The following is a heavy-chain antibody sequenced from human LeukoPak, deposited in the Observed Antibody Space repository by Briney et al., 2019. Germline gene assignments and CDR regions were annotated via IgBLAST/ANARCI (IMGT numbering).Heavy chain of an antibody. J-gene: IGHJ2*01. CDR1: GGSISSGDYF. Sequence: SETLSLTCNVSGGSISSGDYFWSWIRQPPGKGLEWIGYIYYSGSAYYSPSLRSRFTISVDTSENQFSLKLSSVTATDTAGYYCARAEVTAGTKYFDLWGRGTLVTVSS. CDR3: ARAEVTAGTKYFDL. D-gene: IGHD6-19*01. CDR2: IYYSGSA. V-gene: IGHV4-30-4*01.